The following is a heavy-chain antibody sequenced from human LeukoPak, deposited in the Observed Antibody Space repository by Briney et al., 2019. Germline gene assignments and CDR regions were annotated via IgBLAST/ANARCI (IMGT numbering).Heavy chain of an antibody. J-gene: IGHJ3*02. D-gene: IGHD1-26*01. CDR1: GGSISSSSYY. V-gene: IGHV4-39*07. Sequence: SETLSLTCTVSGGSISSSSYYWGWIRQPPGKGLEWIGSIYHSGSTYYNPSLKSRVTISVDTSKNQFSLKLSSVTAADTAVYYCARSDGDVGAFDIWGQGTMVTVSS. CDR2: IYHSGST. CDR3: ARSDGDVGAFDI.